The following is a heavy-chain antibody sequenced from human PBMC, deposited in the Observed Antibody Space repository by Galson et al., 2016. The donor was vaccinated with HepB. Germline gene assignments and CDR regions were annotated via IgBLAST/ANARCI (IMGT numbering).Heavy chain of an antibody. CDR1: GVSISSVSYY. CDR2: IYTNAGP. CDR3: ARTTISAHPYFDY. V-gene: IGHV4-61*02. D-gene: IGHD2-21*02. J-gene: IGHJ4*02. Sequence: TLSLTCTVSGVSISSVSYYWGWIRQTAGKGLEWIGRIYTNAGPNYNPSLKSRVTISIDSSANQFFLNLTSVTDADTAVYYCARTTISAHPYFDYWGQGTLVGVSS.